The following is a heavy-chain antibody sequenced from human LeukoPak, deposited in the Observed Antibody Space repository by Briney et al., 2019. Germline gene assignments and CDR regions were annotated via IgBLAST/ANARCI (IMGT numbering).Heavy chain of an antibody. D-gene: IGHD5-18*01. Sequence: ESLKIYCKGSGYSLTSYWIGWVRQMPGKGLESMGIIYPVDYYTRFRPSFQDQVSISADKASSTAYLQWSSLKASDTAMYYCARRLLGYSYGYDGISWFDPWGQGTLVTVSS. CDR3: ARRLLGYSYGYDGISWFDP. CDR1: GYSLTSYW. J-gene: IGHJ5*02. V-gene: IGHV5-51*01. CDR2: IYPVDYYT.